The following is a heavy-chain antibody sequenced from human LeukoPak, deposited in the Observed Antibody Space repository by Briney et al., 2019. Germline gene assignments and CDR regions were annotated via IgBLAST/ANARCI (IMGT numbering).Heavy chain of an antibody. CDR3: ARQTPYHGNHYFDY. CDR2: IDPTGLT. J-gene: IGHJ4*02. D-gene: IGHD1-14*01. Sequence: SETLSLTCTVSGGSISSQYWSWIRQSPGKGLEWIGYIDPTGLTSYNPSLNSRVTISEDTSKSQFSLKVRSVTTADTAVYFCARQTPYHGNHYFDYWGQGTLVTVSS. CDR1: GGSISSQY. V-gene: IGHV4-4*09.